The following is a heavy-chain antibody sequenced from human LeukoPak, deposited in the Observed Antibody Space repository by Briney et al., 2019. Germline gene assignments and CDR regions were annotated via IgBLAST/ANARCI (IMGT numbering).Heavy chain of an antibody. V-gene: IGHV4-61*02. Sequence: NSSETLSLTCTVSGAPISSGLYYWSWIRQPAEKGLEWIGRISTSGSGSSNYNPTLKSRVTISVDTSKNQFSLKLRSVTAADTAVYFCASSNWLRDANFDSWGQGTLVTVSS. CDR2: ISTSGSGSS. J-gene: IGHJ4*02. D-gene: IGHD6-13*01. CDR3: ASSNWLRDANFDS. CDR1: GAPISSGLYY.